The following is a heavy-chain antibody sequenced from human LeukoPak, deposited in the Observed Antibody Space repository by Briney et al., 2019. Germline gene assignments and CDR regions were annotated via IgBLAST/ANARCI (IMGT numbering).Heavy chain of an antibody. CDR1: GGSISSGSYY. CDR3: ARDQHHLDY. Sequence: SQTLSLTCTVSGGSISSGSYYWSWIRQPAGKGLEWIGRIYTSGSTNYNPSLKSRVTISVDTSKNQFSLKLSSVTAADTAVYYCARDQHHLDYWGQGTLVTVSS. D-gene: IGHD1-14*01. CDR2: IYTSGST. V-gene: IGHV4-61*02. J-gene: IGHJ4*02.